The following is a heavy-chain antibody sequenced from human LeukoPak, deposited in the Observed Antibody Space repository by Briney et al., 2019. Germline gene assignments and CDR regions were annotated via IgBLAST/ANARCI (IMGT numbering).Heavy chain of an antibody. J-gene: IGHJ4*02. D-gene: IGHD4-11*01. CDR1: GCTFTAYD. CDR2: IKPGNGVT. V-gene: IGHV1-2*02. CDR3: AKDNYPYGSFDF. Sequence: ASVKVSCKTSGCTFTAYDLHWVRQAPGQGPEWLGWIKPGNGVTRYAQKFQGRVTITSDTSITTAYMELSSLKSDDTGVYYCAKDNYPYGSFDFWGQGALVTVSS.